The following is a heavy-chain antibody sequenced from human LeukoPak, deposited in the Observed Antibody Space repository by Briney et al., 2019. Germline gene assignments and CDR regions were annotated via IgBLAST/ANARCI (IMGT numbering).Heavy chain of an antibody. J-gene: IGHJ4*02. CDR1: GGSISSSSYY. Sequence: PSETLSVICTVSGGSISSSSYYWAWIRQPPGKGMEWIGSVYYNGGTSYNPSLKSRVTMAVDTSKNQFSLRLTSVTAADTAVYYCAREVGGSSRTEYWGQGTLVTVSS. CDR2: VYYNGGT. D-gene: IGHD6-13*01. CDR3: AREVGGSSRTEY. V-gene: IGHV4-39*07.